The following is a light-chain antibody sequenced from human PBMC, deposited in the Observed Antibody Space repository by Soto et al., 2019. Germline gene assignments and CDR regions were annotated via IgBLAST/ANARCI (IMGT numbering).Light chain of an antibody. CDR2: GAS. V-gene: IGKV3-20*01. Sequence: PGESATLSCTASQSVRSNSLAWYQQKPGQAPRLLMFGASGRATGTPPRFSGRGSVTDFTLTISRLEPEDFAVYYCQQYGTSPLTFGGGTKVDI. CDR1: QSVRSNS. CDR3: QQYGTSPLT. J-gene: IGKJ4*01.